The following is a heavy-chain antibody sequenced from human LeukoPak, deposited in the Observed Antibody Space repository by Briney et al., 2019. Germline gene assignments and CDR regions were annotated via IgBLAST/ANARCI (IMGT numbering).Heavy chain of an antibody. CDR1: GYTFTDYY. D-gene: IGHD6-19*01. CDR2: IDPNSGGP. Sequence: ASVKVSCKASGYTFTDYYIHWVRQAPGQGLEWMTYIDPNSGGPHFAQKFQGRVTLTRDTSISTAYMELKWLTSDDTAVYYCARDGVAGSSDAFDLWGQGTMVTVSS. CDR3: ARDGVAGSSDAFDL. V-gene: IGHV1-2*02. J-gene: IGHJ3*01.